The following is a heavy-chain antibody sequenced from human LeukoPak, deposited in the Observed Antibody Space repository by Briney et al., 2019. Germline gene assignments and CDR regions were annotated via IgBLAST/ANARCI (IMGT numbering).Heavy chain of an antibody. CDR1: GFTFSSYA. Sequence: PGGSLRLSCAASGFTFSSYAMSWVRQAPGKGLEWVSAISGSGGSTYYADSVKGRFTISRDNSENTLYLQMNSLRAEDTAVYYCARYSGYERHFDYWGQGTLVTVSS. V-gene: IGHV3-23*01. D-gene: IGHD5-12*01. J-gene: IGHJ4*02. CDR3: ARYSGYERHFDY. CDR2: ISGSGGST.